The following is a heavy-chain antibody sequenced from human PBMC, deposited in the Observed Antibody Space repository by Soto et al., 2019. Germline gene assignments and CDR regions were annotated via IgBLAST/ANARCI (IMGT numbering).Heavy chain of an antibody. CDR3: AKWSGYGDL. V-gene: IGHV3-23*01. CDR2: ISVTGDTT. D-gene: IGHD4-17*01. Sequence: SCAASGFTISTYSFTWVRQTPAKGLEWVSGISVTGDTTFYADSVKGRFTISRDISKNTVYLQMHSLRVEDTAVYFCAKWSGYGDLWGQGTLVTVSS. CDR1: GFTISTYS. J-gene: IGHJ1*01.